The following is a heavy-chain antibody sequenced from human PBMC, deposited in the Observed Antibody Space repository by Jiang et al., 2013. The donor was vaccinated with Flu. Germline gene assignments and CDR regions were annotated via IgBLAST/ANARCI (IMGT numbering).Heavy chain of an antibody. CDR3: ARASITMVRGVIITRRGGMDV. J-gene: IGHJ6*02. CDR2: INPNSGGT. Sequence: GAEVKKPGASVKVSCKASGYTFTGYYMHWVRQAPGQGLEWMGWINPNSGGTNYAQKFQGWVTMTRDTSISTAYMELSRLRSDDTAVYYCARASITMVRGVIITRRGGMDVWGQGTTVTVSS. D-gene: IGHD3-10*01. CDR1: GYTFTGYY. V-gene: IGHV1-2*04.